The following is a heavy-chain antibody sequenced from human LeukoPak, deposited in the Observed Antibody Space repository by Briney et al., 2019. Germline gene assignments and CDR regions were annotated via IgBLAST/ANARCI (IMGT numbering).Heavy chain of an antibody. CDR3: ARVGKGATTGRWIWFDP. D-gene: IGHD1-26*01. CDR2: ISAYNGNT. CDR1: GYTFTSYG. J-gene: IGHJ5*02. Sequence: GASVKVSCKASGYTFTSYGISWVRPAPGQGLEWMGWISAYNGNTNYAQKLQGRVTMTTDTSTSTAYMELRSLRSDDTAVYYCARVGKGATTGRWIWFDPWGQGTLVTVSS. V-gene: IGHV1-18*01.